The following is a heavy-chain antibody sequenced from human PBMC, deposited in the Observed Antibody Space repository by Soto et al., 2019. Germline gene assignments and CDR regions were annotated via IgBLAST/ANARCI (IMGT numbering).Heavy chain of an antibody. CDR1: GFTFNNYG. CDR3: ARRQIPPPTRGAANARGGMDV. J-gene: IGHJ6*02. D-gene: IGHD6-13*01. V-gene: IGHV3-33*01. CDR2: IWNDGSNN. Sequence: QVQLVESGGGVVQPGRSLRLSCAASGFTFNNYGMHWVRQAPGKGLEWLAVIWNDGSNNYYANSVKGRFTISRDNSKNTLYMQMSSLRAEDTAVYYCARRQIPPPTRGAANARGGMDVWGQGTMVTVSS.